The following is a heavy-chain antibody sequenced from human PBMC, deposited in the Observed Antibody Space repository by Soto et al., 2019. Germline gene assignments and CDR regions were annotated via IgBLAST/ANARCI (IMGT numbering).Heavy chain of an antibody. CDR1: GGSVSSGSYY. Sequence: SETLSLTCTVSGGSVSSGSYYWSWIRQPPGKGLEWIGYIYYSGSTNYNPSLKSRVTISVDTSKNQFSLKLSSVTAADTAVYYCARVSTIRYGMDVWGQGTTVTVSS. J-gene: IGHJ6*02. CDR2: IYYSGST. V-gene: IGHV4-61*01. CDR3: ARVSTIRYGMDV. D-gene: IGHD2-21*01.